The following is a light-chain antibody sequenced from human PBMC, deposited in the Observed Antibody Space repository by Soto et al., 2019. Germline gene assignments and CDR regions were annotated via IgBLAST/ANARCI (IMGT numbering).Light chain of an antibody. CDR3: GSYASSSTLYV. V-gene: IGLV2-14*01. Sequence: QSVLTQPASVSGSPGQSITISCTGTSSDVGGYNYVSWYQQHSGKAPKLMIYDVSNRPSGVSNRFSGSKSGNTASLTISGLQAEDEADYYCGSYASSSTLYVFGTGTKVIVL. J-gene: IGLJ1*01. CDR1: SSDVGGYNY. CDR2: DVS.